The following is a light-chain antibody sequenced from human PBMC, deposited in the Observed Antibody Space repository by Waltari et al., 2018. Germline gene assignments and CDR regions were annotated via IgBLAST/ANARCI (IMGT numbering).Light chain of an antibody. V-gene: IGKV3-15*01. CDR3: QQYYDGRT. CDR1: QSISIY. Sequence: EIVMTQSPATLSVSPGERATLSCRASQSISIYLAWFQQKPGQAPGLLSYHASTRATGIPARLSGSGSGTEFTLTISSLQSEDFAVYYCQQYYDGRTFGQGTKLEIK. J-gene: IGKJ2*01. CDR2: HAS.